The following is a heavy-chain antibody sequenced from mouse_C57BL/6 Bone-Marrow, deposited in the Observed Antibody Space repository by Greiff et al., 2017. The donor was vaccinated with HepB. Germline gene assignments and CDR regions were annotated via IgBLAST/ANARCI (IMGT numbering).Heavy chain of an antibody. J-gene: IGHJ1*03. CDR2: IDPSDSYT. V-gene: IGHV1-50*01. CDR1: GYTFTSYW. Sequence: QVQLQQPGAELVKPGASVQLSCKASGYTFTSYWMQWVKQRPVQGLEWIGEIDPSDSYTNYNQKFKGKATLTVDTSSSTAYMQLSSLTSEDSAVYYCARGQGGASYWYFDVWGTGTTVTVSS. CDR3: ARGQGGASYWYFDV. D-gene: IGHD1-1*02.